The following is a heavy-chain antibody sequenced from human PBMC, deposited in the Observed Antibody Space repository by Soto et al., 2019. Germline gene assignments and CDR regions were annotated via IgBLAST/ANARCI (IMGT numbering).Heavy chain of an antibody. V-gene: IGHV3-23*01. Sequence: EVQLLESGGGLVQPGGSLRLSCAASGFTFSRYAMSWVRQAPGKGLEWVSVISGSGGSTYYADSVKGRFTISRDNSKNTLDLKMNRLRAEDTAVYYCATRAWGYLYFDYWGQGTLVTVSS. D-gene: IGHD1-26*01. CDR2: ISGSGGST. J-gene: IGHJ4*02. CDR3: ATRAWGYLYFDY. CDR1: GFTFSRYA.